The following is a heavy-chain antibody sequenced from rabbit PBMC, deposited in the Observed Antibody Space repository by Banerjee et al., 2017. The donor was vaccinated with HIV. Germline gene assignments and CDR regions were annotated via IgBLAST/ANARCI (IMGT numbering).Heavy chain of an antibody. CDR1: GIDFSSYG. CDR2: INAGDGYA. CDR3: ARWGSGWNLNL. V-gene: IGHV1S40*01. Sequence: QSLEESGGDLVKPGASLTLTCTASGIDFSSYGISWVRQAPGKGLEWIASINAGDGYAYYANWAKGRFTISKTSSTTVTLQMTSLTAADTATYFCARWGSGWNLNLWGPGTLVTVS. D-gene: IGHD1-1*01. J-gene: IGHJ4*01.